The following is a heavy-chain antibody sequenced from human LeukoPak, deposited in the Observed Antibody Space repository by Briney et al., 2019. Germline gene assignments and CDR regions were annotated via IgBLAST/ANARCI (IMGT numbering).Heavy chain of an antibody. CDR2: ISSGSTTI. CDR3: GTERSGSFEY. D-gene: IGHD1-26*01. CDR1: GFTFSRYE. Sequence: PGGSLRLSCAASGFTFSRYEMNWVRQAPGKGLEWVSYISSGSTTIYYADSVKGRFTISRDNAKSSLYLQMNSLRAEDTAVYYCGTERSGSFEYWGQGTLVTVSS. V-gene: IGHV3-48*03. J-gene: IGHJ4*02.